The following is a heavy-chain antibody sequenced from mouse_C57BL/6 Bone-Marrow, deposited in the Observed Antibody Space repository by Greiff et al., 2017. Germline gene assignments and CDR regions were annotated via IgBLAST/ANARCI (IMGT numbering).Heavy chain of an antibody. J-gene: IGHJ1*03. Sequence: VQLKQSGPGLVKPSQSLSLTCSVTGYSITSGYYWNWIRQFPGNKLEWMGYISYDGSNNYNPSLKNRISITRDTSKNQFFLKLNSVTTEDTATYYCARDYITTVVAFYWYFDVWGTGTTVTGSS. CDR3: ARDYITTVVAFYWYFDV. V-gene: IGHV3-6*01. CDR1: GYSITSGYY. CDR2: ISYDGSN. D-gene: IGHD1-1*01.